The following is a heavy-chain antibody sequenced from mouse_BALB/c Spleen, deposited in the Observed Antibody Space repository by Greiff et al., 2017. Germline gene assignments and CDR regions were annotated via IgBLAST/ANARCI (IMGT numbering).Heavy chain of an antibody. V-gene: IGHV1-87*01. CDR2: IYPGDGDT. J-gene: IGHJ4*01. Sequence: QVQLKQSGAELARPGASVKLSCKASGYTFTSYWMQWVKQRPGQGLEWIGAIYPGDGDTRYTQKFKGKATLTADKSSSTAYMQLSSLASEDSAVYYCASGVAMDYWGQGTSVTVSS. CDR3: ASGVAMDY. CDR1: GYTFTSYW.